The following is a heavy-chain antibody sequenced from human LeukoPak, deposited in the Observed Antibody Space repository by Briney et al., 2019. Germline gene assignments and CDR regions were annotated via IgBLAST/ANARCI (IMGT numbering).Heavy chain of an antibody. CDR3: ARGKGLPDY. J-gene: IGHJ4*02. Sequence: GGSLRLSCAASGFTFSSYAMSWVRQAPGKGLEWVANIKQDGTEKYYVDSVKGRFTISRDNAKNSVNLQMNSLRVEDTAVYYCARGKGLPDYWGQGTLVIVSS. CDR1: GFTFSSYA. V-gene: IGHV3-7*01. CDR2: IKQDGTEK. D-gene: IGHD2-21*01.